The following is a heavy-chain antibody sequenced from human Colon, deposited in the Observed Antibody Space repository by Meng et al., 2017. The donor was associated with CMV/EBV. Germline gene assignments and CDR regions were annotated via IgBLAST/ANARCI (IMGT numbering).Heavy chain of an antibody. CDR3: AIKLGLAVADKREASSLGY. CDR2: MNPNHGGA. Sequence: APVKVSCKAPGYTFTGYFIQWLRQAPGQGLEWMGWMNPNHGGAQFAPKFQGRVTMTRDTATTTAYMELRGLTSDDTAVYFCAIKLGLAVADKREASSLGYWGQGTLVTVSS. J-gene: IGHJ4*02. V-gene: IGHV1-2*02. CDR1: GYTFTGYF. D-gene: IGHD6-19*01.